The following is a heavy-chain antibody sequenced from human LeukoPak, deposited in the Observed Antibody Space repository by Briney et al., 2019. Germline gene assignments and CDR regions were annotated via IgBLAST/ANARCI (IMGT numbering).Heavy chain of an antibody. Sequence: PGGSLRLSCAASGFTVSSNYMSWVRQAPGKGLEWVSVIYSGGSTYYADSVKGRFTISRDNTKNTLYLQMNSLRAEDTAAYYCASAIRFLEWLYDYWGQGTLVTVSS. J-gene: IGHJ4*02. CDR2: IYSGGST. V-gene: IGHV3-66*02. D-gene: IGHD3-3*01. CDR1: GFTVSSNY. CDR3: ASAIRFLEWLYDY.